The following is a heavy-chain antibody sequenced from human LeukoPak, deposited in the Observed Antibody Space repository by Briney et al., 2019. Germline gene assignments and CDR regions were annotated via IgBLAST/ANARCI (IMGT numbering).Heavy chain of an antibody. D-gene: IGHD2-2*01. CDR2: INPNSGGT. J-gene: IGHJ6*02. CDR3: AREAYCSSTSCYQRDYYYYGMDV. Sequence: ASVKVSCKASGYTFTGYYMHWVRQAPGQGLEWMGWINPNSGGTNYAQKFQGRVTMTRDTSISTAYMELGRLRSDDTAVYYCAREAYCSSTSCYQRDYYYYGMDVWGQGTTVTVSS. CDR1: GYTFTGYY. V-gene: IGHV1-2*02.